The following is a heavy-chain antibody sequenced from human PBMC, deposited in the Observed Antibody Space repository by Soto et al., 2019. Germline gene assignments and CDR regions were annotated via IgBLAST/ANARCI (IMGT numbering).Heavy chain of an antibody. J-gene: IGHJ6*02. Sequence: GESLKISCKGSGYSFTSYWIGWVRQMPGKGLEWMGIIYPGDSDTRYSPSFQGQVTISADKSISTAYLQWSSLKASDTAMYYCARLREVSSWYESGYYYYGMDVWGQGTTVTVSS. CDR1: GYSFTSYW. D-gene: IGHD6-13*01. CDR3: ARLREVSSWYESGYYYYGMDV. V-gene: IGHV5-51*01. CDR2: IYPGDSDT.